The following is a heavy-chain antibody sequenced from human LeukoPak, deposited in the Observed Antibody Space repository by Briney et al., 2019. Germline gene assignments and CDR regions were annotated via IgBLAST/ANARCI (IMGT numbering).Heavy chain of an antibody. CDR1: GYTFTDYG. V-gene: IGHV1-3*01. D-gene: IGHD3-22*01. J-gene: IGHJ6*02. CDR2: INAGNGDT. Sequence: ASVKVSCKASGYTFTDYGMHWVRQAPGQGLEWMGWINAGNGDTKYSQKFQGRVTITRDTSASTAYMELSSLRSEDTAVYYCARDRYYDSSGGYYYYYGMDVWGQGTTVTVSS. CDR3: ARDRYYDSSGGYYYYYGMDV.